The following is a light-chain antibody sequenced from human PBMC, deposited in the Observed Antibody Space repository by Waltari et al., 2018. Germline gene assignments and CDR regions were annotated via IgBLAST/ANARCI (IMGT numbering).Light chain of an antibody. V-gene: IGKV1-17*03. J-gene: IGKJ2*01. CDR1: LTVSNY. CDR2: STS. CDR3: QQHYSHPYT. Sequence: DIQMTQSPSSLSASVGDRVAITCRASLTVSNYVAWYQQKPGKVPNLLMYSTSTLENGVPSRFGGSGSGTEFTLTISSLQPEDFATYYCQQHYSHPYTFGQGTKVEIK.